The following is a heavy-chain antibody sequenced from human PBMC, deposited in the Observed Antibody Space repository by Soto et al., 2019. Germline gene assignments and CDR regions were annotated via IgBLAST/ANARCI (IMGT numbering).Heavy chain of an antibody. Sequence: GGSLRLSCAASGFTFSSYAMRWVRQAPGKGLEWVSAISGSGGSTYYADSVKGRFTISRDNSKNTLYLQMNSLRAEDTAVYYCAKDKRITIFGVVIIRRAHDYWGQGTLVTVSS. D-gene: IGHD3-3*01. J-gene: IGHJ4*02. CDR3: AKDKRITIFGVVIIRRAHDY. CDR2: ISGSGGST. V-gene: IGHV3-23*01. CDR1: GFTFSSYA.